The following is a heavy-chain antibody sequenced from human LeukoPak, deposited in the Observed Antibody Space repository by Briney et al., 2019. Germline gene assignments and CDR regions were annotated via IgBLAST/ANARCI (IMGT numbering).Heavy chain of an antibody. V-gene: IGHV3-74*01. CDR3: ATLGPPIY. Sequence: GGSLRLSCAASGLTFSSYWMHWVRQAPGKGLMWVSRINSDASSILYADSVKGRFTISRDNAKNTLYPQMNSLRAEDTAVYYCATLGPPIYWGQGTLVTVSS. CDR1: GLTFSSYW. CDR2: INSDASSI. J-gene: IGHJ4*02.